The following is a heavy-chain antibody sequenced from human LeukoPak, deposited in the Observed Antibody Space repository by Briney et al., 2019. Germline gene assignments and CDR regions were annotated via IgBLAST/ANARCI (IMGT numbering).Heavy chain of an antibody. J-gene: IGHJ5*02. CDR2: IKQDGSER. CDR1: GSIFSNYW. D-gene: IGHD5-18*01. V-gene: IGHV3-7*01. CDR3: ATPPFGYGPP. Sequence: TGGSLRLSCAASGSIFSNYWLSWVRQAPGKGREWVANIKQDGSERYYVDSVKGRFIVSRDNAKNSLYLQMNSLRAEDTAVYYCATPPFGYGPPWGQGTLVTVSS.